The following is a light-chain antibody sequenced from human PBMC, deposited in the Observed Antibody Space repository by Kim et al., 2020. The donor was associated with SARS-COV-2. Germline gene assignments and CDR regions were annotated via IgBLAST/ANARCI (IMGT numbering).Light chain of an antibody. CDR2: KVS. V-gene: IGLV2-8*01. Sequence: QSALTQPPSASGSPGQSVTISCTGTSSDVGGYNYVSWYQQHPGKAPKLMIYKVSQRPSGVPDRFSGSKSGNTASLTVSGLQAEDEADYYCSSYAGNAWVFGGGTQLTVL. CDR3: SSYAGNAWV. CDR1: SSDVGGYNY. J-gene: IGLJ3*02.